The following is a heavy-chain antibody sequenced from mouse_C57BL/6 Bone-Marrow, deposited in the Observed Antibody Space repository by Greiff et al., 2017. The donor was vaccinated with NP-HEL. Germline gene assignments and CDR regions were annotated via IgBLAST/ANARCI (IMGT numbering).Heavy chain of an antibody. CDR3: ARSRLLGFDY. CDR1: GYTFTSYW. Sequence: VQLQQPGAELVMPGASVKLSCKASGYTFTSYWMHWVKQRPGQGLEWIGEIDPADSYTNYNQKFKGKSTLTVDKSSSTAYMQLSSLTSEDSAVYYCARSRLLGFDYWGQDTTLTVSS. V-gene: IGHV1-69*01. D-gene: IGHD3-1*01. CDR2: IDPADSYT. J-gene: IGHJ2*01.